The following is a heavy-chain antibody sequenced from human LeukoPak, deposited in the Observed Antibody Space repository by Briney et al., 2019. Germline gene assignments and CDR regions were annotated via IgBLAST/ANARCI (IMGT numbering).Heavy chain of an antibody. CDR3: AKGSYPMIVVVYFDY. D-gene: IGHD3-22*01. Sequence: GGSLRLSCAASGFTFSSYAMSWVRQPPGKGLEWVSAISGSGGSTYYADSVKGRFTISRDNSKETLYLQMNSLRAEDTAVYYCAKGSYPMIVVVYFDYWGQGTLVTVSS. CDR1: GFTFSSYA. V-gene: IGHV3-23*01. CDR2: ISGSGGST. J-gene: IGHJ4*02.